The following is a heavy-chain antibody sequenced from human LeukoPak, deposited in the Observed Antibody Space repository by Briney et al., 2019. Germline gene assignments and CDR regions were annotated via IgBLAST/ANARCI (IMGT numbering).Heavy chain of an antibody. D-gene: IGHD1-26*01. J-gene: IGHJ4*02. CDR2: ISSSGSAK. CDR3: ARGSQWDLLGSCDY. CDR1: GFTFSSYG. Sequence: GRSLRLSCAASGFTFSSYGMHWVRQAPGKGLEWVSYISSSGSAKYYADSVKGRFTISRDNAKNSLSLQMNSLRAEDTAVYYCARGSQWDLLGSCDYWGQGTLVTVSS. V-gene: IGHV3-48*04.